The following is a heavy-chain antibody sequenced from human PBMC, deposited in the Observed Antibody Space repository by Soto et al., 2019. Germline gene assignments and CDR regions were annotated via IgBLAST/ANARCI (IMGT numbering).Heavy chain of an antibody. CDR3: AKGHHFGPTSYYYDSSGLKAGTLDY. CDR1: GFTFSSYG. Sequence: GGSLRLSCAASGFTFSSYGMHWVRQAPGKGLEWVAVISYDGSNKYYADSVKGRFTISRDNSKNTLYLQMNSLRAEDTAVYYCAKGHHFGPTSYYYDSSGLKAGTLDYWGQGTLVTVSS. V-gene: IGHV3-30*18. CDR2: ISYDGSNK. J-gene: IGHJ4*02. D-gene: IGHD3-22*01.